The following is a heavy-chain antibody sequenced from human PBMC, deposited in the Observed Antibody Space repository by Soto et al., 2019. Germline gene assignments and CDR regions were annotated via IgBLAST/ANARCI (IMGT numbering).Heavy chain of an antibody. CDR3: ARVITYGAGTTMIYYYYYYMNV. D-gene: IGHD1-7*01. CDR2: IKQDGSEK. Sequence: PGGSLRLSSAAPGFTFSRYWMGGVRQAPGKGLEWVANIKQDGSEKYYVDSVKGRFTISRDNAKNSLYLQMNSLRAEDTAVYYCARVITYGAGTTMIYYYYYYMNVWGKGTTVTVSS. V-gene: IGHV3-7*01. CDR1: GFTFSRYW. J-gene: IGHJ6*03.